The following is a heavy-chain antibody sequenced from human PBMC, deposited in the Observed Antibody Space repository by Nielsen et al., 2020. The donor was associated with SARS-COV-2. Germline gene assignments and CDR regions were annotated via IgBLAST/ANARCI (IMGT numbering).Heavy chain of an antibody. V-gene: IGHV4-4*02. J-gene: IGHJ5*02. CDR2: IYHSGST. CDR3: ARALLYDFWSGYYSPTNWFDP. CDR1: GGSISSSNW. Sequence: GSLRLSCAVSGGSISSSNWWSWVRQPPGKGLEWIGEIYHSGSTNYNPSLKSRVTISVDTSKNQFSLKPSSVTAADTAVYYCARALLYDFWSGYYSPTNWFDPWGQGTLVTVSS. D-gene: IGHD3-3*01.